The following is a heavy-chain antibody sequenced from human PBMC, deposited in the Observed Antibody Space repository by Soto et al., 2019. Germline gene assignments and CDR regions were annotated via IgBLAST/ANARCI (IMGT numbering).Heavy chain of an antibody. J-gene: IGHJ3*02. CDR3: ARDRSDSSRDDSFDI. CDR2: IYRGFST. D-gene: IGHD6-6*01. CDR1: GFNVTNTY. Sequence: LRLSCAVSGFNVTNTYMSWVRQAPGKGLEWVSVIYRGFSTFYADSVKGRFTVSRDDPKNTVSLQMNSLRAEDTAVYYCARDRSDSSRDDSFDIWGQGTMVTVSS. V-gene: IGHV3-53*01.